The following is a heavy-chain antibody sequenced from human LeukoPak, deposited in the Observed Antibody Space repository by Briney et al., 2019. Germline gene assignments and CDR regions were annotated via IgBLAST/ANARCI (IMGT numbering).Heavy chain of an antibody. V-gene: IGHV3-7*01. J-gene: IGHJ4*02. Sequence: PGGSLRLSCAASGFTFSTYWMTWVRQGPGKGLEWVANIRQDGGEAYYVDSVKGRFTISRDNAKASVYLQMNSLRAEDTAVYYCARHMERWQQFTRSLDYWGQGTLVTVSS. CDR2: IRQDGGEA. CDR3: ARHMERWQQFTRSLDY. CDR1: GFTFSTYW. D-gene: IGHD5-24*01.